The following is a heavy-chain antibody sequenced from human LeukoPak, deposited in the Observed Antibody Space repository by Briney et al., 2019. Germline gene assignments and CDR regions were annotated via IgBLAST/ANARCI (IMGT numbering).Heavy chain of an antibody. CDR3: ARRGPYCSSTSCSLESHWFAVARNWFDP. J-gene: IGHJ5*02. CDR2: INHSGST. D-gene: IGHD2-2*01. CDR1: GGSISSGGYS. V-gene: IGHV4-30-2*01. Sequence: PSETLSLTCAVSGGSISSGGYSWSWIRQPPGKGLEWIGEINHSGSTNYNPSLKSRVTISVDTSKNQFSLKLSSVTAADTAVYYCARRGPYCSSTSCSLESHWFAVARNWFDPWGQGTLVTVSS.